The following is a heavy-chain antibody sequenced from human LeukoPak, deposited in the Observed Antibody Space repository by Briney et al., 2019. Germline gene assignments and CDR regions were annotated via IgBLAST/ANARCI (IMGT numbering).Heavy chain of an antibody. V-gene: IGHV4-39*01. J-gene: IGHJ4*02. D-gene: IGHD2/OR15-2a*01. Sequence: SETLSLTCSVSGGSISSSSYNWGWVRQAPGKGLEWIASMYHSGSTYYNPSLRSRVTISVDMSSNHFSLILNSVSAADTAVYHCARHVPFENGNKRGFEYWGRGTLVTVSS. CDR3: ARHVPFENGNKRGFEY. CDR1: GGSISSSSYN. CDR2: MYHSGST.